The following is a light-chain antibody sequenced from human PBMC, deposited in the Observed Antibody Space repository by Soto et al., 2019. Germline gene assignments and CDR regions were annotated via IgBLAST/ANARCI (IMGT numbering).Light chain of an antibody. Sequence: QSALTQPASVSGSPGQSITISCTGTSSDVGGHNFVSWYQQHPGKAPQLIIYDVRNRPSGVSNRFSGSKSGNTASLTISGLQAEDEADYYCSAYTSTNTLYAFGTGTKLTVL. CDR2: DVR. V-gene: IGLV2-14*01. CDR1: SSDVGGHNF. J-gene: IGLJ1*01. CDR3: SAYTSTNTLYA.